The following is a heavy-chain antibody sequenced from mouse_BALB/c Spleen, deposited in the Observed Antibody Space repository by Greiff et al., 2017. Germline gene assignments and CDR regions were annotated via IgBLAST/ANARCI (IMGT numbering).Heavy chain of an antibody. Sequence: EVQLQESGPELVKPGASVKISCKASGYSFTGYYMHWVKQSHVKSLEWIGRINPYNGATSYNQNFKDKASLTVDKSSSTAYMELHSLTSEDSAVYYCARDGNFYYAMDYWGQGTSVTVSS. CDR1: GYSFTGYY. CDR3: ARDGNFYYAMDY. CDR2: INPYNGAT. D-gene: IGHD2-1*01. J-gene: IGHJ4*01. V-gene: IGHV1-31*01.